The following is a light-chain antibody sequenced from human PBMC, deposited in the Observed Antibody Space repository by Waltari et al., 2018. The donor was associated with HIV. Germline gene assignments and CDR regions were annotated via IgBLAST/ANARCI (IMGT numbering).Light chain of an antibody. CDR2: SAS. Sequence: EIVLTQSPATLSFSPGERATLPCRASQKVSSSLAWYQQKPGQPPRLLIYSASNRASGIPARCSGSGSGADFTLTISSLEPVDFAIYYCQQRSTWPLPFGGGTKVDI. V-gene: IGKV3-11*01. CDR3: QQRSTWPLP. J-gene: IGKJ4*01. CDR1: QKVSSS.